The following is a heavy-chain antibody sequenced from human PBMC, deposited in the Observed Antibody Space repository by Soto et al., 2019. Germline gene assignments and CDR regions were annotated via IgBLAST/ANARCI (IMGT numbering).Heavy chain of an antibody. CDR3: AREVIGSYGPSGVFQH. J-gene: IGHJ1*01. CDR1: GYTFTSYG. D-gene: IGHD5-18*01. V-gene: IGHV1-18*01. Sequence: ASVKVSCKASGYTFTSYGISWVRQAPGQGLEWMGWISAYNGNTNYAQKLQGRVTITADTSTSTAYMELSSLRSEDTAVYYCAREVIGSYGPSGVFQHWGQGTLVTVSS. CDR2: ISAYNGNT.